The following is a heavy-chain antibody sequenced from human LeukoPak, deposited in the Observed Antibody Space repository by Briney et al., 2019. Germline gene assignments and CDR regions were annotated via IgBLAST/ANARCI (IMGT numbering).Heavy chain of an antibody. D-gene: IGHD2-15*01. CDR1: GFTFSSYA. Sequence: PGGSLRLSCAASGFTFSSYAMSWVRQAPGKGLEWDSAISGSGGSTYYADSVKGRFTISRDNSKNTLYLQMNSLRAEDTAVYYCASPGFVVMVAAQWAFDYSGLGTLVTVSS. V-gene: IGHV3-23*01. CDR3: ASPGFVVMVAAQWAFDY. CDR2: ISGSGGST. J-gene: IGHJ4*02.